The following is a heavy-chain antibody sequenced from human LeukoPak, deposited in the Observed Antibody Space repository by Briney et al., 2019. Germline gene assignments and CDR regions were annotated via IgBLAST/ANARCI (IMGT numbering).Heavy chain of an antibody. CDR2: IYSGGST. V-gene: IGHV3-53*01. CDR1: GFTVSSNY. D-gene: IGHD3-9*01. J-gene: IGHJ4*02. CDR3: AAQDNFDWPHRSFDY. Sequence: GGSLRLSCAASGFTVSSNYMSWVRQAPGKGLEWGSVIYSGGSTYYADSVKGRFTISRDNSKNTLYLQMNSLRAEDTAVYYCAAQDNFDWPHRSFDYWGQGTLVTVSS.